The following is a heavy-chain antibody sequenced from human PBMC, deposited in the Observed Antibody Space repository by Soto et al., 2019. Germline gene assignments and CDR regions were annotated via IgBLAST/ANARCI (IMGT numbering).Heavy chain of an antibody. CDR1: GGSISSGGYY. Sequence: QVQLQESGPGLVKPSQTLSLTCTVSGGSISSGGYYWSWIRQHPGKGLEWIGYIYYSGSTYYNPSLKSRVTISVGTSKNQFALKLSSVTAADTAVYYCARGGGEYCGGDCYTFDYWGQGTLVTVSS. V-gene: IGHV4-31*03. CDR3: ARGGGEYCGGDCYTFDY. CDR2: IYYSGST. D-gene: IGHD2-21*02. J-gene: IGHJ4*02.